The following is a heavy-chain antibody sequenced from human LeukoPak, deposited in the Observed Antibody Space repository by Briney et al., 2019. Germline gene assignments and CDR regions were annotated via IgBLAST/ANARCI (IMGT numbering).Heavy chain of an antibody. J-gene: IGHJ4*02. V-gene: IGHV3-23*01. CDR1: GFTFSSYA. Sequence: GGSLRLSCAASGFTFSSYAMSWVRQTPGKGLEWVSAINGNGVGTFYAGSVVGRFTISRDNSKNTLYLQMSSLRVEDTAVYYCAKHPLAGGNPDYWGQGTLVTVPS. D-gene: IGHD1-14*01. CDR3: AKHPLAGGNPDY. CDR2: INGNGVGT.